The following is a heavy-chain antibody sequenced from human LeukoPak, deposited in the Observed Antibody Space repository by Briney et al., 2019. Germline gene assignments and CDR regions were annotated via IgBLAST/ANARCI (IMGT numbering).Heavy chain of an antibody. Sequence: SETLSLTCTVSGGSISSGGYYWSWIRQHPGKGLEWIGYIYYSGSTYYNPSLKSRVTISVDTSKNQFSLKVSSVTAADTAVYYCARRRLGYCSGGSCCHFDYWGQGTLVTVSS. CDR1: GGSISSGGYY. D-gene: IGHD2-15*01. V-gene: IGHV4-31*03. J-gene: IGHJ4*02. CDR2: IYYSGST. CDR3: ARRRLGYCSGGSCCHFDY.